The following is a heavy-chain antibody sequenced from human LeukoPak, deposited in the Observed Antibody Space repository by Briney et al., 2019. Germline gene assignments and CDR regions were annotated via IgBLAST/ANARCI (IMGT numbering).Heavy chain of an antibody. D-gene: IGHD3-10*01. J-gene: IGHJ1*01. CDR1: GYTFTSYG. V-gene: IGHV1-18*01. CDR2: ISAYNGDT. Sequence: ASVKVSCKASGYTFTSYGISWVRQAPGQGLEWMGWISAYNGDTNDAQKFQGRVTMTTETSTSTAYMELRSLRSDDTAVYYCARVQMVRGVLTPEYFQHWGQGTLVTVSS. CDR3: ARVQMVRGVLTPEYFQH.